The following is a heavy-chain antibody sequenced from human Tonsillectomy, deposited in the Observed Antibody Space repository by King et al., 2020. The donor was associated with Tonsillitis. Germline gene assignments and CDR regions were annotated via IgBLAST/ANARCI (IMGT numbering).Heavy chain of an antibody. V-gene: IGHV4-59*01. CDR1: GGSINSYY. D-gene: IGHD6-13*01. CDR2: MYYSGST. J-gene: IGHJ5*02. Sequence: QLQESGPGLVKPSETLSLTCTVSGGSINSYYWSWIRQPPGKGLEWIGYMYYSGSTNYNPPLKSRVTISVDTSKNQLSLKLSSVTAADTAVYYCAREVGSSWFDPWGQGTLVTVSS. CDR3: AREVGSSWFDP.